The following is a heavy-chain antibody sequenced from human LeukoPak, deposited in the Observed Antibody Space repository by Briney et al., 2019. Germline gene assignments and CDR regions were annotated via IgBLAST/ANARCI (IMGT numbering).Heavy chain of an antibody. V-gene: IGHV1-18*01. J-gene: IGHJ4*02. D-gene: IGHD4-17*01. CDR1: GYTFTSYG. CDR3: AREVRGGPSSLRFPLGY. Sequence: GASVKVSCKASGYTFTSYGISWVRQAPGQGLKWMGWISAYNGNTNYAQKLQGRVTMTTDTSTSTAYMELRSLRSDDTAVYYCAREVRGGPSSLRFPLGYWGQGTLVTVSS. CDR2: ISAYNGNT.